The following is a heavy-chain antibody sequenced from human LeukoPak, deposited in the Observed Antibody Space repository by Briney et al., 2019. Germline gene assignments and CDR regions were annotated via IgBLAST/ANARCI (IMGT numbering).Heavy chain of an antibody. CDR2: IIPIFGTA. CDR1: GYTFTSYG. V-gene: IGHV1-69*05. D-gene: IGHD6-13*01. CDR3: ARDAGADSSSWYPPFDY. J-gene: IGHJ4*02. Sequence: SVTVSCKASGYTFTSYGISWVRQAPGQGLEWMGGIIPIFGTANYAQKFQGRVTITTDESTSTAYTELSSLRSEDTAVYYCARDAGADSSSWYPPFDYWGQGTLVTVSS.